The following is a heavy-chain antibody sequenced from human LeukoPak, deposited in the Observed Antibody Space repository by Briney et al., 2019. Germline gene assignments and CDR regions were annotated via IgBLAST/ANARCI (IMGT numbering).Heavy chain of an antibody. Sequence: SETLSLTCTVSGGSISSYYWSWIRQPPGKGLEWIGSIYYSGSTYYNPSLKSRVTISVDTSKNQFSLKLSSVTAADTAVYYCASSGWYFGSIDYWGQGTLVTVSS. CDR3: ASSGWYFGSIDY. V-gene: IGHV4-39*01. CDR1: GGSISSYY. D-gene: IGHD6-19*01. J-gene: IGHJ4*02. CDR2: IYYSGST.